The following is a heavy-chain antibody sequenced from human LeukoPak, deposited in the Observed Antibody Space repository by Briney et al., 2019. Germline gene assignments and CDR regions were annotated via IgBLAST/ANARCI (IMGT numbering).Heavy chain of an antibody. CDR2: INHSGST. CDR3: ARGRTGEGGYYFDY. J-gene: IGHJ4*02. CDR1: GGSISSYY. V-gene: IGHV4-34*01. Sequence: PSETLSLTCTVSGGSISSYYWSWIRQPPGKGLEWIGEINHSGSTNYNPSLKSRVTISVDTSKNQFSLKLSSVTAADTAVYYCARGRTGEGGYYFDYWGQGTLVTVSS. D-gene: IGHD7-27*01.